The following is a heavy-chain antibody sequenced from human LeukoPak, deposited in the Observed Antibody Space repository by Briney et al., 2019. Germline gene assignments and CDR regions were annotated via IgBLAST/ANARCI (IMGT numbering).Heavy chain of an antibody. CDR2: IKQDGRER. J-gene: IGHJ4*02. V-gene: IGHV3-7*01. CDR1: GFTYTNYW. CDR3: ARDAYIDRYFDY. Sequence: GGSLRLSCAASGFTYTNYWMSWVRQAPGKGLEWVANIKQDGRERYYVDSVKGRFTISRDNAKNSMYLQMNSLRADDTAVYYCARDAYIDRYFDYWGQGILVTVSS. D-gene: IGHD3-22*01.